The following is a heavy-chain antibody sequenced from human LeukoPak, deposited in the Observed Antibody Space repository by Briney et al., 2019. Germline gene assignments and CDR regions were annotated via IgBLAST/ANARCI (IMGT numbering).Heavy chain of an antibody. CDR2: ISYDGSNK. Sequence: GGSLRLSCAASGFTFSSYGMHWVRQAPGKELEWVAVISYDGSNKYYADSVKGRFTISRDNSKNTLYLQMNSLRAEDTAVYYCAKDWGYGDYGGYYFDYWGQGTLVTVSS. V-gene: IGHV3-30*18. D-gene: IGHD4-17*01. CDR1: GFTFSSYG. CDR3: AKDWGYGDYGGYYFDY. J-gene: IGHJ4*02.